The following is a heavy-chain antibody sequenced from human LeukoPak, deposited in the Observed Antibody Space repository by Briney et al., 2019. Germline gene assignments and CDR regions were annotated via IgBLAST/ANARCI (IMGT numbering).Heavy chain of an antibody. CDR3: TRDSNLWSGYSVDWFDP. D-gene: IGHD3-3*01. CDR2: IRSKAYGGTT. CDR1: GFTFGDDA. J-gene: IGHJ5*02. Sequence: PGGSLRLSCTASGFTFGDDAMSWVRQAPGKGLEWVGFIRSKAYGGTTEYAASVKGRFTISRDDSKSIAYLQMNSLKTEDTAVYYCTRDSNLWSGYSVDWFDPWGQGTLVTVSS. V-gene: IGHV3-49*04.